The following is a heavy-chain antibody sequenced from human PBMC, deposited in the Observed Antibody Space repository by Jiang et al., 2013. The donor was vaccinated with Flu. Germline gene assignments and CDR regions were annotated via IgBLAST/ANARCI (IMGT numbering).Heavy chain of an antibody. CDR2: ISSSSSYT. Sequence: QLVESGGGVVQPGRSLRLSCAASGFTFSDYYMSWIRQAPGKGLEWVSYISSSSSYTNYADSVKGRFTISRDNAKNSLYLQMNSLRAEDTAVYYCARDGFNNWNYDDVWGKGTTVTVSS. V-gene: IGHV3-11*05. CDR1: GFTFSDYY. D-gene: IGHD1-7*01. J-gene: IGHJ6*04. CDR3: ARDGFNNWNYDDV.